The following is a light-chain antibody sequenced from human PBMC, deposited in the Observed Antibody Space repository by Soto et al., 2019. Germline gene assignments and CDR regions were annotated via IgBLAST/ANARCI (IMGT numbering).Light chain of an antibody. CDR1: QSVRSSY. J-gene: IGKJ3*01. CDR3: QQYGASPL. Sequence: EIVLTQSPGTLSLSPGERATLSCRASQSVRSSYLAWYQQKPGQAPRLLIYGASIRATGIPDRFGGSGSGTDFTLTISRLEPEDFAVYYFQQYGASPLFGPGTKVVIK. CDR2: GAS. V-gene: IGKV3-20*01.